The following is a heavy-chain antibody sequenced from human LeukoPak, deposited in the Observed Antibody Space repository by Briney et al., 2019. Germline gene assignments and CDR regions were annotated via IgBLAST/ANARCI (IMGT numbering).Heavy chain of an antibody. CDR1: GYTFTNYD. J-gene: IGHJ4*02. CDR3: ARGEPFDRYDGSGYPTES. Sequence: GASVKVSFKASGYTFTNYDINWVRQATGQGLEWMGRMNPNIGNTVYAQKFQGRVTFTRNASITTAYMELSSLRSEDTALYYCARGEPFDRYDGSGYPTESWGQGTLVTVSS. V-gene: IGHV1-8*01. D-gene: IGHD3-22*01. CDR2: MNPNIGNT.